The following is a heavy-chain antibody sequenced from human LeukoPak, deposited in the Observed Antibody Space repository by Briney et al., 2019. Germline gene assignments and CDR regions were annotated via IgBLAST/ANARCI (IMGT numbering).Heavy chain of an antibody. CDR2: TREDGGEI. V-gene: IGHV3-7*01. J-gene: IGHJ4*02. CDR3: ARGGATRGRFEN. D-gene: IGHD1-26*01. CDR1: GFPFNVQT. Sequence: GGSLRLSCAASGFPFNVQTMSWVRQAPGKGLDWVASTREDGGEIYYADSVKGRLTISRDNPKNSLYLQTNSLRAEDTAVYYCARGGATRGRFENWGQGTLVTVSS.